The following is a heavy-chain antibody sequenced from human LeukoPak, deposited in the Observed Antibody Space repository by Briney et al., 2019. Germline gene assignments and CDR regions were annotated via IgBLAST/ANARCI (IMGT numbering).Heavy chain of an antibody. Sequence: GGSLRHSCAASGFTFSSYSMNWVRQAPGKGLEWVSSISSSSSYIYYADSVKGRFTISRDNAKNSLYLQMNSLRAGDTAVYYCARAHGDWFDPWGQGTLVTVSS. CDR3: ARAHGDWFDP. CDR2: ISSSSSYI. V-gene: IGHV3-21*01. J-gene: IGHJ5*02. D-gene: IGHD3-10*01. CDR1: GFTFSSYS.